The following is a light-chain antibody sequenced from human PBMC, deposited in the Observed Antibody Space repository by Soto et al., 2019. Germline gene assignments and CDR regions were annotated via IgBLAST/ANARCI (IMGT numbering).Light chain of an antibody. CDR2: WAS. V-gene: IGKV4-1*01. J-gene: IGKJ2*01. CDR3: QKFYTPQNI. CDR1: QSVLYSPNNKNY. Sequence: DIVMTQSPDSLAVSLGERATINCKSSQSVLYSPNNKNYLAWYQQRPGQPPKMLIYWASTRESGVPDRFSGRGSGTDFPLPTSRRRAEDGANYFCQKFYTPQNILGQGTKREIK.